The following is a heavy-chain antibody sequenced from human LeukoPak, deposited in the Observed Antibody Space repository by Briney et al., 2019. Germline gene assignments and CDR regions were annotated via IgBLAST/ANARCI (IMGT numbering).Heavy chain of an antibody. CDR1: GFTVSSNY. J-gene: IGHJ4*02. D-gene: IGHD3-3*01. CDR3: AKAGRHDLSYFDY. V-gene: IGHV3-66*01. Sequence: GGSLRLSCAASGFTVSSNYMSWVRQAPGKGLEWVSVIYSGGSTYYADSVKGRFTISRDNSKNTLYLQMNSLRAEDTAVYYCAKAGRHDLSYFDYWGQGTLVTVSS. CDR2: IYSGGST.